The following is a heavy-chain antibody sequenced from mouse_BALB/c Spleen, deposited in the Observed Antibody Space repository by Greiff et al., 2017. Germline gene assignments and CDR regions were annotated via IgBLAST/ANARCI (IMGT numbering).Heavy chain of an antibody. CDR3: ARLGYYGYRLYAMDY. Sequence: EVKLQESGPGLVKPSQSLSLTCTVTGYSITSDYAWNWIRQFPGNKLEWMGYISYSGSTSYNPSLKSRISITRDTSKNQFFLQLNSVTTEDTATYYCARLGYYGYRLYAMDYWGQGTSVTVSS. J-gene: IGHJ4*01. V-gene: IGHV3-2*02. CDR2: ISYSGST. CDR1: GYSITSDYA. D-gene: IGHD2-2*01.